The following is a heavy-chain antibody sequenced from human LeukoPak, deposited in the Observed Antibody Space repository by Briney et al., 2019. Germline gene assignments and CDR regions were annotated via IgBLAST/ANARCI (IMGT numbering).Heavy chain of an antibody. J-gene: IGHJ5*02. CDR3: ARDFCSSTSCYVEGVESWFDP. CDR1: GGSISSYY. CDR2: IYYSGST. Sequence: SETLSLTCTVSGGSISSYYWSWIRQPPGKGLEWIGYIYYSGSTNYNPSLKSRVTISVDTSKNQFSLKLSSVTAADTAVYYRARDFCSSTSCYVEGVESWFDPWGQGTLVTVSS. V-gene: IGHV4-59*01. D-gene: IGHD2-2*01.